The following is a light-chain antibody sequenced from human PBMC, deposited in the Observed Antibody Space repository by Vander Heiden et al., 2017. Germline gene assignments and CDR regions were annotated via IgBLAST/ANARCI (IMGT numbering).Light chain of an antibody. J-gene: IGLJ3*02. CDR3: CSYAGSSTLV. CDR2: EVS. CDR1: SSDVGSYNL. V-gene: IGLV2-23*02. Sequence: QSALTQPASVSGSPGQSITISCTGTSSDVGSYNLVSWYQQHPGKAPTLVIYEVSKRPSGVSTRFSGSKSGNTASLTISGLQAEDEADYYCCSYAGSSTLVFGGGTKLTVL.